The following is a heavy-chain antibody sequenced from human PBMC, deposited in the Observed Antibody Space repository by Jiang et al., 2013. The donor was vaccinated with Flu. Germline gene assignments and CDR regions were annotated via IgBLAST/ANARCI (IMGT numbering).Heavy chain of an antibody. CDR2: IDDYGRT. V-gene: IGHV4-59*01. CDR1: GGSISIYY. D-gene: IGHD3-22*01. J-gene: IGHJ3*02. CDR3: ARGYYDGSDYYRSAFDI. Sequence: LLKPSETLSLTCTVSGGSISIYYWSWIRQPPGKGLEWIGYIDDYGRTNYNPSLKSRVTISVDTPENQFSLKLSSVTAADTAVYYCARGYYDGSDYYRSAFDIWGPRDNGPRLF.